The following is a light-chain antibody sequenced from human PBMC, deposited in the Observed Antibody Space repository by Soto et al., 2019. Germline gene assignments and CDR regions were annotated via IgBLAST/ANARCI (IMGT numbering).Light chain of an antibody. CDR3: SSYGGSTNNYV. Sequence: QSALSQPPSASGSPGQSVTISCTGASSDGGGYDYVSWYQQHPGKAPKLMIYEVTKRPSGVPDRFSGSKSGNTASLTVSGLQAEDEADYYCSSYGGSTNNYVFGTGTKVTVL. J-gene: IGLJ1*01. CDR2: EVT. V-gene: IGLV2-8*01. CDR1: SSDGGGYDY.